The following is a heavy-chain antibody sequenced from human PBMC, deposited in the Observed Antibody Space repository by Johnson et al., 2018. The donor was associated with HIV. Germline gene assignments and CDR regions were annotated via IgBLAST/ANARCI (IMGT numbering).Heavy chain of an antibody. V-gene: IGHV3-7*01. CDR2: IKQDGSEK. CDR3: ARRRYSGWYSERCAFDI. D-gene: IGHD6-19*01. J-gene: IGHJ3*02. CDR1: GFTFSSYW. Sequence: VQLLESGGGLVQPGGSLRLSCAASGFTFSSYWMSWVRQAPGKGLEWVANIKQDGSEKYYVDSVKGRFTISRDNAKNSLYLQMNSLRAEDTAVYYCARRRYSGWYSERCAFDIWGQGTMVTVSS.